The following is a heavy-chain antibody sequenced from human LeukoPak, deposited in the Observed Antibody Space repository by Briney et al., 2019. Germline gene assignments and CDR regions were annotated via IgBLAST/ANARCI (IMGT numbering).Heavy chain of an antibody. V-gene: IGHV5-51*01. CDR3: ARSGGNYYSI. CDR2: IYPGDSDT. D-gene: IGHD1-26*01. Sequence: GESLKISCKGSGYRFTSYWIGWMRQMPGKGLEWMGIIYPGDSDTIYSPSFQGQVTISADKSTSTANLQWSSLKASDTAMYYCARSGGNYYSIWGQGTMVTVSS. J-gene: IGHJ3*02. CDR1: GYRFTSYW.